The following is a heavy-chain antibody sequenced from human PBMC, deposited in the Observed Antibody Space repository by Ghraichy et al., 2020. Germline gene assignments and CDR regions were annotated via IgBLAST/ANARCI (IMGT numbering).Heavy chain of an antibody. CDR2: INHSGST. CDR1: GGSFSGSY. D-gene: IGHD2/OR15-2a*01. J-gene: IGHJ2*01. CDR3: ARYTTTSLYYFDL. Sequence: SETLSLTCGVYGGSFSGSYWTWIRQPPGKGLEWIGEINHSGSTNYNPSLKSRVTISIDTSKNQFSLKLTSMTAADTAVYYCARYTTTSLYYFDLWGRGTLVTVSS. V-gene: IGHV4-34*01.